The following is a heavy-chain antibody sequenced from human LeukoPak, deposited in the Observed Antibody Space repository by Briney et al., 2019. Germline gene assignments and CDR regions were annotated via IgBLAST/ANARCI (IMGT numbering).Heavy chain of an antibody. J-gene: IGHJ4*02. D-gene: IGHD5-18*01. CDR3: ARGGNTAMPIGHDY. V-gene: IGHV1-69*13. CDR2: IIPIFGTA. CDR1: GGTFSSYA. Sequence: ASVKVSCKASGGTFSSYAISWVRQAPGQGLEWMGGIIPIFGTANYAQKFQGRVTITADESTSTAYMELSSLRSEDTAVYYCARGGNTAMPIGHDYWGQGTLVTVSS.